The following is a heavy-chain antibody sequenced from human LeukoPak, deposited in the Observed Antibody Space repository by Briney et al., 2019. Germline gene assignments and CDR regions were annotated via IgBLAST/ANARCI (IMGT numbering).Heavy chain of an antibody. J-gene: IGHJ4*02. V-gene: IGHV3-23*01. Sequence: GGSLRLSCAASGFTFSSYAMSWVRQAPGKGLEWVSAISGSGGSTYYADSVKGRFTISRDNSKNTLYLQMNSLRAEDTAVYYCATVFVVTYCYDSTRYPHLPNYFDYWGQGTLVTVSS. CDR3: ATVFVVTYCYDSTRYPHLPNYFDY. CDR1: GFTFSSYA. D-gene: IGHD3-22*01. CDR2: ISGSGGST.